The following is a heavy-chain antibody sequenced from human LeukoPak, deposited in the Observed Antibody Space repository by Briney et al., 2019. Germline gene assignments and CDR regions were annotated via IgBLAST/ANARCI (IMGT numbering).Heavy chain of an antibody. J-gene: IGHJ2*01. CDR2: ISTSGSTT. D-gene: IGHD3-22*01. V-gene: IGHV3-48*03. CDR1: GFTFSSYE. Sequence: GGSLRLSCAASGFTFSSYEMNWVRQAPGKGLEWVSYISTSGSTTYYADSVKGRFTISRGNAKNSLYLQMNSLRAEDTAVYYCASDRPVVVAKKRFWYFDLWGRGTLVTVSS. CDR3: ASDRPVVVAKKRFWYFDL.